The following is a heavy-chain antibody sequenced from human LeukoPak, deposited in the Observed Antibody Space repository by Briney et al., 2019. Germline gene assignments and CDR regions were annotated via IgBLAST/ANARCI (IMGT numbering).Heavy chain of an antibody. J-gene: IGHJ4*02. CDR3: ARDRGAVAGREKYW. Sequence: PGGSLRLSCAASGFTFRSYGMHWVRQAPGKGLEWVALIWYDGSTKYYADFVRGRFTLSRDNSETTLELQKNSLTAEDTAVEYGARDRGAVAGREKYWWGQGTLVTVSS. D-gene: IGHD6-19*01. CDR1: GFTFRSYG. CDR2: IWYDGSTK. V-gene: IGHV3-33*08.